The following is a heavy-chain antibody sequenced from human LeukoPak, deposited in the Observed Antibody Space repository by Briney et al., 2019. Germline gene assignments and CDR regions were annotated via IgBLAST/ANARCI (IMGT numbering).Heavy chain of an antibody. D-gene: IGHD3-10*02. CDR1: GYTFTIYY. V-gene: IGHV1-46*01. J-gene: IGHJ4*02. CDR2: INSSGGGT. Sequence: ASGKVSCKASGYTFTIYYIHWVRQAPGQGLEWRGVINSSGGGTTYAQAFPGRVRMTRHTSTRTVYMELSSLRSGATAAYYCAGYVFGLAYWGQGTLVTVSS. CDR3: AGYVFGLAY.